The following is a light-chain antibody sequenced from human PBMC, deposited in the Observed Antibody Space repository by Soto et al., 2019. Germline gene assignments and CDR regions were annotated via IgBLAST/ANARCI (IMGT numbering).Light chain of an antibody. CDR3: AAWDDSLNGVV. J-gene: IGLJ2*01. V-gene: IGLV1-44*01. CDR1: SSNIGSNT. CDR2: YNN. Sequence: QSVLTQPPSASGTPGQRVTISCSGSSSNIGSNTVNWYQQLPGTAPKLLIYYNNHRPSGVPDRFSGSKSGTSASLAITGFQSEDEADYYCAAWDDSLNGVVFGGGTKLTVL.